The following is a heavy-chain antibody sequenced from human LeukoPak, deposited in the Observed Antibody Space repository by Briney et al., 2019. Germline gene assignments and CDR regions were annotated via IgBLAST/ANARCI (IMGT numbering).Heavy chain of an antibody. V-gene: IGHV3-23*01. Sequence: GGSLRLSCAASGFTFSSYAMSWVRQAPGKGLEWASAISGNGARTYYADSVKGRFTISRDNSKNTLYLQMNSLRAEDTAVYYCAKVAEMDTILGKFDNWGQGTLVTVSS. CDR1: GFTFSSYA. D-gene: IGHD5-24*01. CDR2: ISGNGART. CDR3: AKVAEMDTILGKFDN. J-gene: IGHJ5*02.